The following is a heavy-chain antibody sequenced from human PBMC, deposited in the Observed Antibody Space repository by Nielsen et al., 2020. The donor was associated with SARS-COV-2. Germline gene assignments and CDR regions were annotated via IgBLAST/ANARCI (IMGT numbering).Heavy chain of an antibody. Sequence: ASVKVSRKASGYTFTSYAMNWVRQAPGQGLEWMGWINTDTGNPTYAQGFTGRFVFSLDTSVSTAYLQISSLKAEDTAVYYCARVWCSGGSCTLFDYWGQGTLVTVSS. V-gene: IGHV7-4-1*02. J-gene: IGHJ4*02. CDR3: ARVWCSGGSCTLFDY. CDR1: GYTFTSYA. D-gene: IGHD2-15*01. CDR2: INTDTGNP.